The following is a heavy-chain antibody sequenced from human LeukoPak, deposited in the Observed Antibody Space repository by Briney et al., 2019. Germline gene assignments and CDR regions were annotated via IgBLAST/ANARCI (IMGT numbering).Heavy chain of an antibody. J-gene: IGHJ4*02. Sequence: GSLRLSCTASGFTFGDYAMSWVRQAPGKGLEWVGFIRSKAYGGTTEYAASVKGRFTISRDDSKSIAYLQMNSLKTEDTAVYYCTRQGYYYDSSGYYPEPAYFDYWGQGTLVTVSS. CDR1: GFTFGDYA. D-gene: IGHD3-22*01. CDR3: TRQGYYYDSSGYYPEPAYFDY. CDR2: IRSKAYGGTT. V-gene: IGHV3-49*04.